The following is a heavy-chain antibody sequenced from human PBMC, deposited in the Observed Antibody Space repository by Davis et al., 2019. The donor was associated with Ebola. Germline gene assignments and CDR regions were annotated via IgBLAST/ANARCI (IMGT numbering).Heavy chain of an antibody. V-gene: IGHV4-34*01. CDR1: GGSISSYY. D-gene: IGHD3-22*01. J-gene: IGHJ5*02. Sequence: PSETLSLTCTVSGGSISSYYWGWIRQPPGKGLEWIGEINHSGSTNYNPSLKSRVTISVDTSKNQFSLKLSSVTAADTAVYYCARGRGKGGMIVRGWFDPWGQGTLVTVSS. CDR2: INHSGST. CDR3: ARGRGKGGMIVRGWFDP.